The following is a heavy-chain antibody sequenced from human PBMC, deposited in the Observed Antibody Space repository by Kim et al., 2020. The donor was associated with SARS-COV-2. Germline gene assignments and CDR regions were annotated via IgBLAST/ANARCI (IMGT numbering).Heavy chain of an antibody. Sequence: GGSLRLSCAASGFTFSSYAMSWVRQAPGKGLEWVSAISGSGGSTYYADSVKGRFTISRDNSKNTLYLQMNSLRAEDTAVYYCAKDQAGYYDEWEGYWGQGTLVTVSS. J-gene: IGHJ4*02. D-gene: IGHD3-22*01. V-gene: IGHV3-23*01. CDR3: AKDQAGYYDEWEGY. CDR2: ISGSGGST. CDR1: GFTFSSYA.